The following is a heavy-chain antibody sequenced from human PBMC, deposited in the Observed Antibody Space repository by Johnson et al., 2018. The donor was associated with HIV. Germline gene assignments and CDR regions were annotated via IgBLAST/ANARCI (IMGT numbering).Heavy chain of an antibody. CDR2: ISYDGSNK. CDR3: ARDRMRGATKDAFDI. Sequence: QMLLVESGGGVVQPGRSLRLSCASSGFTFSSYAMHWVRQAPGKGLKWVAVISYDGSNKYYADSVKGRFTIFRDNSKNTLYLQMNSLRAEDTAVYYCARDRMRGATKDAFDIWGQGTMVTGSS. D-gene: IGHD1-26*01. V-gene: IGHV3-30-3*01. J-gene: IGHJ3*02. CDR1: GFTFSSYA.